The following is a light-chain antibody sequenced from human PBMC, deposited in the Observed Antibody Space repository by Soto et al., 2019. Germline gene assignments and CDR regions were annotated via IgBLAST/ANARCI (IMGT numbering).Light chain of an antibody. J-gene: IGLJ1*01. CDR1: SSNIGAGYD. Sequence: QSVLTQPPSVSGAPGQRVTISCTGSSSNIGAGYDVHWYQQLPGTAPKLLIYGNNNRPSGVPDRFSGSKSGTSASLAITGLQAEDEAEFYCQSYDSSLSLYVFGTGTKV. CDR3: QSYDSSLSLYV. V-gene: IGLV1-40*01. CDR2: GNN.